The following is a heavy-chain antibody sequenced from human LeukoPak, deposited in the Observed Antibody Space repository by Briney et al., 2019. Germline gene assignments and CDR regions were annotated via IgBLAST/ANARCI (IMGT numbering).Heavy chain of an antibody. CDR3: AKDQYCGDGTCYLDY. Sequence: GGSLRFSCAASGFTFTNYAMSWVRQAPGKGLEWVSGLSDSGDSTFYADSVKGRFTVSRDNSKNTLYLQMNSLGAEDTAIYYCAKDQYCGDGTCYLDYWGQGTLVTVSS. J-gene: IGHJ4*02. V-gene: IGHV3-23*01. CDR1: GFTFTNYA. CDR2: LSDSGDST. D-gene: IGHD2-21*01.